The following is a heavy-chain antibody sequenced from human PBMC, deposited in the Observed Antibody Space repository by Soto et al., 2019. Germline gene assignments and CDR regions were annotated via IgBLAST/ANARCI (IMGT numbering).Heavy chain of an antibody. CDR3: ARHVMTSFGLIKHWFDP. Sequence: SETLSLTCTISGGSISTSSYYWGWIRQPPGKGLEWIGSVYYGGNTYYNPSLESRVTISVDTSKIQFSLKLSSVTAADTAVYYCARHVMTSFGLIKHWFDPWGQGTLVTVSS. CDR1: GGSISTSSYY. D-gene: IGHD3-3*01. V-gene: IGHV4-39*01. CDR2: VYYGGNT. J-gene: IGHJ5*02.